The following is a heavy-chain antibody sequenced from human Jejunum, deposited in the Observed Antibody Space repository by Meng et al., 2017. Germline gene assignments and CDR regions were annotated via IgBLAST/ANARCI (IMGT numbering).Heavy chain of an antibody. CDR2: IHDTSNT. J-gene: IGHJ4*02. CDR1: GGSGSSGIGYYS. V-gene: IGHV4-30-4*08. Sequence: QAQLLVPGPGQGRAKHTQSLTLTVSGGSGSSGIGYYSWSRHRQPPGMDLNGIGYIHDTSNTSHSPTLKGRVYISLGKSKNQFSLTLNSVTAEDTAVYFCARGSIFVSFDSWGQGTLVTVSS. CDR3: ARGSIFVSFDS. D-gene: IGHD3-3*02.